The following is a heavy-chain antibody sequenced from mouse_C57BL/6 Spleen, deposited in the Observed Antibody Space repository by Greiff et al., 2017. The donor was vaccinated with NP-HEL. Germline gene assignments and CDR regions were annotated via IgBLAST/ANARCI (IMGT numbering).Heavy chain of an antibody. J-gene: IGHJ2*01. Sequence: EVQLQQSGPELVKPGASVKISCKASGYTFTDYYMNWVKQSHGKSLEGIGDINPNNGGTSYNQKFKGKATLTVDKSSSTAYMELRSLTSEDSAVYYCASYDYDVGDYWGQGTTLTVSS. CDR2: INPNNGGT. V-gene: IGHV1-26*01. CDR3: ASYDYDVGDY. CDR1: GYTFTDYY. D-gene: IGHD2-4*01.